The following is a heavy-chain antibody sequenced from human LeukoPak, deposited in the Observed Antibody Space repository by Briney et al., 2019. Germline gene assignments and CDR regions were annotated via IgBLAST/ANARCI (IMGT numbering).Heavy chain of an antibody. J-gene: IGHJ6*02. D-gene: IGHD2-2*01. Sequence: PSETLSLTCTVSGGSISSYYWSWIRQPPGKGLEWIGYIYYSGSTNYNPSLKSRVTISVDTSKNQFSLKLSSVTAADTAVYYCARDLVEDMDVWGQGTTVTVSS. V-gene: IGHV4-59*01. CDR2: IYYSGST. CDR3: ARDLVEDMDV. CDR1: GGSISSYY.